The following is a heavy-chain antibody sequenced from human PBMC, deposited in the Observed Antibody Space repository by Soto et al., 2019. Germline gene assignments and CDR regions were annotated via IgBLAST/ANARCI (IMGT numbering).Heavy chain of an antibody. D-gene: IGHD3-16*01. J-gene: IGHJ4*01. Sequence: SGTLSLTCTVSGGSISSSSYYWGWLRQPPGKGLEWIGTIYYSGSSYYNPSLKSRVTISVDTSQNQLSLKLSPVTAADTAVYYCASLGGGAVEVDYCGHGTLVT. V-gene: IGHV4-39*01. CDR3: ASLGGGAVEVDY. CDR1: GGSISSSSYY. CDR2: IYYSGSS.